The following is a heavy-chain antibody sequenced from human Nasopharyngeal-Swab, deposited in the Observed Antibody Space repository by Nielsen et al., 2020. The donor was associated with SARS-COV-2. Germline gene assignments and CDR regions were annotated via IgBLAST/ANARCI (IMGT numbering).Heavy chain of an antibody. D-gene: IGHD3-3*01. V-gene: IGHV3-21*01. CDR2: ISSSSSYI. Sequence: GGPLRPSCAASGFTFSGYSMNWVRQAPGKGLKWVSSISSSSSYIYYADSVKGRFTISRDNAKNSLYLQMNSLRAEDTAVYYCARGGLLRFGNMDVWGKGTTVTVSS. J-gene: IGHJ6*03. CDR1: GFTFSGYS. CDR3: ARGGLLRFGNMDV.